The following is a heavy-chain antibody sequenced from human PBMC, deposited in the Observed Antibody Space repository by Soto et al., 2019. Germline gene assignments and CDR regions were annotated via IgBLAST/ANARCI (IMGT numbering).Heavy chain of an antibody. V-gene: IGHV3-53*02. D-gene: IGHD3-10*01. CDR3: ARDRRDYYYYYGMDV. CDR2: IYTGGST. CDR1: GFTVSSNY. J-gene: IGHJ6*02. Sequence: EVQLVETGGGLIQTGGSLRLSCAASGFTVSSNYMSWVRQAPGKGLEWVAVIYTGGSTYYADSVKGRFTISRDNSKNPLYVQMNSLRAEDTAVYYCARDRRDYYYYYGMDVWGQGTTVTVSS.